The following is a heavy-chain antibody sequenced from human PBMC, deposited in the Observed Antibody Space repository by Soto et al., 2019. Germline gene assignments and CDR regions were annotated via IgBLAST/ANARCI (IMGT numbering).Heavy chain of an antibody. CDR2: IYYSGGT. CDR3: ARALCSSASCYGFYYYGMDV. D-gene: IGHD2-2*01. V-gene: IGHV4-30-4*08. J-gene: IGHJ6*02. CDR1: GGSISSGHYY. Sequence: PSETLSLTCAVSGGSISSGHYYWSLIRQPAGGGLGWIGYIYYSGGTYYNPSLKSRVSISVDTSKIQFSLKLSSVTATDTAVYYCARALCSSASCYGFYYYGMDVWGQGTMVTVSS.